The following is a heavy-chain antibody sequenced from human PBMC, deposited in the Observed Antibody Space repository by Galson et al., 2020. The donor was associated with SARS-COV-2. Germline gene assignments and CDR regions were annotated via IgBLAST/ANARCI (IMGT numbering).Heavy chain of an antibody. CDR3: VKDRRGYNRLIDY. D-gene: IGHD5-12*01. J-gene: IGHJ4*02. Sequence: TGGSLRLSCAASGFTFSNYAISWVRQAPGKRLEWVSGIGGGGTDTDYADSVKGRFTISRDNSKSTVFLQMNSLRADDTAVYYCVKDRRGYNRLIDYWGQGTLVTVSS. CDR2: IGGGGTDT. V-gene: IGHV3-23*01. CDR1: GFTFSNYA.